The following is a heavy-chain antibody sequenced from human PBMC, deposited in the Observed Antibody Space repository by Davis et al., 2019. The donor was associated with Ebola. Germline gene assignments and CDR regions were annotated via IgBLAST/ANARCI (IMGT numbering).Heavy chain of an antibody. D-gene: IGHD1-26*01. CDR3: ARTGGSYPFNY. CDR1: GGSFSGYY. CDR2: IYYTGST. V-gene: IGHV4-59*01. J-gene: IGHJ4*02. Sequence: SETLSLTCAVYGGSFSGYYWSWIRQSPGKGLEWIGYIYYTGSTNYNPSLKSRVTMSVDTSKNQFSLNLTSVTAADTAVYYCARTGGSYPFNYWGQGTLATVSS.